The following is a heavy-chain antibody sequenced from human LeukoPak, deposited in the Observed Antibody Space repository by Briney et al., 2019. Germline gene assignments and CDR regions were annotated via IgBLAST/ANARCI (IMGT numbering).Heavy chain of an antibody. CDR3: ARSKSYYYDSSGYYYYYYYMDV. Sequence: SETLSLTCAVSGGSISSYYWSWIRQPAGKGLEWIGRIYTSGSTNYNPALKSRVTMSLDTSKNQFSLKLSSVTAAATAVYYCARSKSYYYDSSGYYYYYYYMDVWGKGTTVTISS. D-gene: IGHD3-22*01. CDR1: GGSISSYY. V-gene: IGHV4-4*07. CDR2: IYTSGST. J-gene: IGHJ6*03.